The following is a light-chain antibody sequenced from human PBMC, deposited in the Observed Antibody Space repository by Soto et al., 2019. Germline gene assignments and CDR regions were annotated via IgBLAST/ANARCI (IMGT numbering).Light chain of an antibody. CDR3: TSFTTSNNMI. J-gene: IGLJ2*01. Sequence: QSALTQPASVSGSPGQSITISCTGTSSDIGAYNFVSWYQQHPGKAPKLMLYDVNIRPSGVSNRFSVSKSGNTASLTISGIQAEDEADYYCTSFTTSNNMIFGGGTKLTVL. CDR1: SSDIGAYNF. V-gene: IGLV2-14*03. CDR2: DVN.